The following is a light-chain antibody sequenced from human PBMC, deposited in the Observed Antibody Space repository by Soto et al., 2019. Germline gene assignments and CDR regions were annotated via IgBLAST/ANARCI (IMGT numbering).Light chain of an antibody. CDR3: QQYYSTPKT. CDR2: WAS. J-gene: IGKJ1*01. Sequence: IVMTQSPDSLAVSLGERATSNSESIQSFLYSSNNKNYLAWYQQKPGQPPKLLIYWASTRESGVPDRFSGSGSGTDFTLTISSLQAEDVAVYYCQQYYSTPKTFGQGTKVDIK. V-gene: IGKV4-1*01. CDR1: QSFLYSSNNKNY.